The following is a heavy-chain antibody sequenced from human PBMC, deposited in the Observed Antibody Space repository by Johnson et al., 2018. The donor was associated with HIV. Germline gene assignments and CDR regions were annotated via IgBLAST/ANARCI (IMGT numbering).Heavy chain of an antibody. CDR1: GFTFSSYA. CDR2: ISYDGSNK. J-gene: IGHJ3*02. CDR3: ARELSHDAFDI. D-gene: IGHD3-3*02. Sequence: QVQLVESGGGVVQPGRSLRLSCAASGFTFSSYAMHWVRQAPGKGLEWVAVISYDGSNKYYADSVKGRFTISRDNSKNTLYLQMNSLRAEDTAVYYCARELSHDAFDIWGQGTMVTVSS. V-gene: IGHV3-30-3*01.